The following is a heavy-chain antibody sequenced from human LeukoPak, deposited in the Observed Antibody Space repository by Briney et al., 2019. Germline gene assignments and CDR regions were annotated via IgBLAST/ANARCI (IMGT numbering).Heavy chain of an antibody. V-gene: IGHV3-23*01. CDR3: ATPPPVLRYFDWLLPPDAFDI. J-gene: IGHJ3*02. Sequence: SGGSLRLSCAASGFTFSSYAMSWVRQAPGKGLEWVSAISGSGGSTYYADSVKGWFTISRDNSKNTLYLQMNSLRAEDTAVYYCATPPPVLRYFDWLLPPDAFDIWGQGTMVTVSS. D-gene: IGHD3-9*01. CDR2: ISGSGGST. CDR1: GFTFSSYA.